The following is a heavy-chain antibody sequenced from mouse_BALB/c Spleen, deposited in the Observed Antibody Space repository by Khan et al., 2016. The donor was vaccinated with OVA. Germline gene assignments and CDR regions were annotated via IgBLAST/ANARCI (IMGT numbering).Heavy chain of an antibody. V-gene: IGHV1-26*01. CDR3: ARGYDVLAS. J-gene: IGHJ3*01. Sequence: VQLQQSGPDLVKPGVSVKLSCKASGYSFTLYYMSWVKQSHGKSLEWIGRVNPNTDNINYNQEFKGKAILTVDKSSNTAYMELRSLTSEDSAVYFCARGYDVLASWGQGTLVTVSA. CDR2: VNPNTDNI. CDR1: GYSFTLYY. D-gene: IGHD2-14*01.